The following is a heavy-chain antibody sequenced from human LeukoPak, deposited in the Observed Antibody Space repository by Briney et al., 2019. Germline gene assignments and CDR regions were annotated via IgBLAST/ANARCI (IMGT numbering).Heavy chain of an antibody. J-gene: IGHJ3*02. V-gene: IGHV4-31*03. CDR1: GCSISSGGYY. CDR3: AREIDRGYSYGHDAFDI. D-gene: IGHD5-18*01. Sequence: SETLSLTCTVSGCSISSGGYYCSWIRQHPGKGLEWIGYIYYSGSTSYNPSLKSRVTISVDTSKNQFSLKLNSVTAADTAVYYCAREIDRGYSYGHDAFDIWGQGTMVTVSS. CDR2: IYYSGST.